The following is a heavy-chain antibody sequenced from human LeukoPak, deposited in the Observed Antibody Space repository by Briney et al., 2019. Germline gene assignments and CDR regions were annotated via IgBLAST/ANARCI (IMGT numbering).Heavy chain of an antibody. CDR2: LYHSGRT. D-gene: IGHD3-3*01. V-gene: IGHV4-39*01. CDR3: ARLMSYYDFWSGYSPFDY. J-gene: IGHJ4*02. CDR1: GGSISNSTNF. Sequence: SETLSLTCTVSGGSISNSTNFWGWIRQPPGKEMEWIGSLYHSGRTYYNPSLKSRVTMSVDTSKNQFSLKLSSVTAADTAVYYCARLMSYYDFWSGYSPFDYWGQGTLVTVSS.